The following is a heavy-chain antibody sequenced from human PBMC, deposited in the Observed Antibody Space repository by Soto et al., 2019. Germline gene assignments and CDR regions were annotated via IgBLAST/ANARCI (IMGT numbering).Heavy chain of an antibody. D-gene: IGHD2-2*01. J-gene: IGHJ5*02. CDR1: GGSISSGDYY. CDR2: IYYSGST. CDR3: ARGSFDQLPISNWFDP. Sequence: TLSLTCTVSGGSISSGDYYCSWIRWPPGKGLEWIGYIYYSGSTYYNPSLKSRVTISVDTSKNQFSLKLSSVTAADTAVYYCARGSFDQLPISNWFDPWGQGTLVTVSS. V-gene: IGHV4-30-4*01.